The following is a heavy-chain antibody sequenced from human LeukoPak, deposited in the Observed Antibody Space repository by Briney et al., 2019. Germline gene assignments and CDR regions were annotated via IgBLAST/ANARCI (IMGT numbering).Heavy chain of an antibody. CDR3: ARLRSTYWYFDL. D-gene: IGHD4-17*01. Sequence: SETLSLTCTVSSGSISTSNYYWGWIRQPPGKGLEWIGSIYYSGSTYYNPSLKSRVTMSVDTSKNQFSLKLSSVTAADTAVYYCARLRSTYWYFDLWGRGTLVTVSS. CDR1: SGSISTSNYY. J-gene: IGHJ2*01. CDR2: IYYSGST. V-gene: IGHV4-39*07.